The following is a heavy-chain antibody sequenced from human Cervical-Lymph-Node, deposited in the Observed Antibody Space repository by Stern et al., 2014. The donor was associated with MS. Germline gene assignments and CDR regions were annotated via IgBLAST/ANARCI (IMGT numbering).Heavy chain of an antibody. CDR1: GGSISSEGYY. Sequence: QLQLQESGPGLVKPSQTLSLTCTVSGGSISSEGYYWSWTRQHPVKGLEWIGYMYHSGSTYYNPSLKSRVMISADTSKNQFSLKMSSVTAADTAVYYCARAIYGSGTYSTKPMDVWGQGTTVTVSS. D-gene: IGHD3-10*01. CDR2: MYHSGST. CDR3: ARAIYGSGTYSTKPMDV. V-gene: IGHV4-31*03. J-gene: IGHJ6*02.